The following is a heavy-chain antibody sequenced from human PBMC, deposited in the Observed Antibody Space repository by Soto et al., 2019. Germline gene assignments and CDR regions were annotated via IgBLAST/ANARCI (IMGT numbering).Heavy chain of an antibody. CDR2: IYYSGST. CDR3: ARAGVAKDVAGMDV. CDR1: GGSISSYF. V-gene: IGHV4-59*01. Sequence: SETLSLTCTVSGGSISSYFWNRIRQAPGKGLEWIGYIYYSGSTNYNPSLKSRVTISVDTTKNQFSLKLSSVTAADTALYYCARAGVAKDVAGMDVWGQGTTVTVSS. D-gene: IGHD2-15*01. J-gene: IGHJ6*02.